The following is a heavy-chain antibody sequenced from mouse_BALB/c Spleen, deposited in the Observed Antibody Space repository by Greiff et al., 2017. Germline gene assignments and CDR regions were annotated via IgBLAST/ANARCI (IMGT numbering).Heavy chain of an antibody. Sequence: QVQLQQSGAELAKPGASVKMSCKASGYTFTSYWMHWVKQRPGQGLEWIGYINPSTGYTEYNQKFKDKATLTADKSSSTAYMQLSSLTSEDSAVYYCARGDGSAMDYWGQGTSVTVSS. D-gene: IGHD3-3*01. CDR3: ARGDGSAMDY. J-gene: IGHJ4*01. V-gene: IGHV1-7*01. CDR1: GYTFTSYW. CDR2: INPSTGYT.